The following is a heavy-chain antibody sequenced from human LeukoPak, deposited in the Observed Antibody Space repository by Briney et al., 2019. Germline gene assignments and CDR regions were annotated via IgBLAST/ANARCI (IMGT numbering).Heavy chain of an antibody. Sequence: GASVKVSCKASGYTFTSYGISWVRQAPGQGLEWMGWISAYNGNTNYAQKLQGRVTISTDESTSTVYMELSSLRSEDTAVYYCAIDAYCSSNSCWGNYYYYYMDVWGKGTTVTVSS. D-gene: IGHD2-2*01. CDR3: AIDAYCSSNSCWGNYYYYYMDV. CDR1: GYTFTSYG. CDR2: ISAYNGNT. V-gene: IGHV1-18*01. J-gene: IGHJ6*03.